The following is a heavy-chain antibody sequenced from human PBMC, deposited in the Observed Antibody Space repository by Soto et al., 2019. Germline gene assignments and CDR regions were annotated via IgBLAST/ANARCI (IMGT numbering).Heavy chain of an antibody. Sequence: VASVKVSCKASGGTFSSYAISWVRQAPGQGLEWMGGIIPIFGTANYAQKFQGRVTITADESTSTAYMELSSLRSEDTAVYYCARAQLEQLVYSWFDPWGQGTLVTVSS. J-gene: IGHJ5*02. V-gene: IGHV1-69*13. CDR3: ARAQLEQLVYSWFDP. CDR1: GGTFSSYA. D-gene: IGHD6-6*01. CDR2: IIPIFGTA.